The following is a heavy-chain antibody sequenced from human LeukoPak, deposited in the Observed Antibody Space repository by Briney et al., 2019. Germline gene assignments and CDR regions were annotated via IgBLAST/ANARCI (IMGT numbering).Heavy chain of an antibody. V-gene: IGHV5-51*01. CDR3: ARLAYCSGGNCYGHYYFDY. J-gene: IGHJ4*02. CDR2: IYPGDSDT. Sequence: GESLKISCKGSGYKFTNYWIGWVRQVPGKGLEWMAIIYPGDSDTKYSPPFQGQVTISADKSTNTAYLQWSSLKASDSAIYYCARLAYCSGGNCYGHYYFDYWGQGSLVTVSS. CDR1: GYKFTNYW. D-gene: IGHD2-15*01.